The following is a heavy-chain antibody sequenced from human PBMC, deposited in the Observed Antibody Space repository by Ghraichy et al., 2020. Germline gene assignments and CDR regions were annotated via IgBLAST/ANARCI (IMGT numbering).Heavy chain of an antibody. D-gene: IGHD5-12*01. Sequence: GGSLRLSCAASGFTFSSYWMHWVRQAPGKGLVWVSRINSDGSSTSYADSVKGRFTISRDNAKNTLYLQMNSLRAEDTAVYYCSRSRVVATITPVNWFDPWGQGTLVTVSS. CDR2: INSDGSST. CDR3: SRSRVVATITPVNWFDP. V-gene: IGHV3-74*01. J-gene: IGHJ5*02. CDR1: GFTFSSYW.